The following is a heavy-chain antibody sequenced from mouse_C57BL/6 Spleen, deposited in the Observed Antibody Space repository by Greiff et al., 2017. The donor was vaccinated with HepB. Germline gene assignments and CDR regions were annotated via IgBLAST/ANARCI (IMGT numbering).Heavy chain of an antibody. J-gene: IGHJ3*01. CDR1: GYTFTSYW. D-gene: IGHD2-4*01. CDR3: ARERGAYDYDPAWFAY. CDR2: IDPNSGGT. Sequence: VQLQQPGAELVKPGASVKLSCKASGYTFTSYWMHWVKQRPGRGLEWIGRIDPNSGGTKYNEKFKSKATLTVDKPSSTAYMQLSSLTSEDSAVYYCARERGAYDYDPAWFAYWGQGTLVTVSA. V-gene: IGHV1-72*01.